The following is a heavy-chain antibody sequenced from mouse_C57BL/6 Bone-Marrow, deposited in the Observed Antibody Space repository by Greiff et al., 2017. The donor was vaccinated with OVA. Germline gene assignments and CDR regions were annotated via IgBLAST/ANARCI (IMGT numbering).Heavy chain of an antibody. CDR2: IDPSDSYT. J-gene: IGHJ1*03. D-gene: IGHD1-1*01. CDR1: GYTFTSYW. V-gene: IGHV1-50*01. CDR3: ARSGITTVVAPNWYFDV. Sequence: VQLQQPGAELVKPGASVKLSCKASGYTFTSYWMQWVKQRPGQGLEWIGEIDPSDSYTNYNQKFKGKATLTVDTSSSTAYMQLSSLTSEDSAVYYCARSGITTVVAPNWYFDVWGTGTTVTVSS.